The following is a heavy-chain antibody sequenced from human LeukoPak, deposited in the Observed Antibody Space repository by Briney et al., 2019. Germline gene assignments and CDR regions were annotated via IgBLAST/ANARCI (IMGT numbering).Heavy chain of an antibody. CDR2: ISWNSANI. V-gene: IGHV3-9*01. CDR1: GFTFDDYA. Sequence: GGSLILSCAASGFTFDDYAFHWVRQAPGKGLEGVSGISWNSANISYADSVKGRFTISRDNAKNSLYLQMNSLRAEDTALYYCARTNYYDSSGYAYYFDYWSQGTLVTVS. J-gene: IGHJ4*02. CDR3: ARTNYYDSSGYAYYFDY. D-gene: IGHD3-22*01.